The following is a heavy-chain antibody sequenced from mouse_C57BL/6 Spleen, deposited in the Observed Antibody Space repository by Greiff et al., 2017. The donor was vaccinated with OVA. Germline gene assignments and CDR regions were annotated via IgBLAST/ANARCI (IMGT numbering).Heavy chain of an antibody. CDR3: ARRYYGSSVYAMDY. D-gene: IGHD1-1*01. Sequence: VQLQESGAELVKPGASVKMSCKASGYTFTSYWITWVKQRPGQGLEWIGDIYPGSGSTNYNEKFKSKATLTVDTSSSTAYMQLSSLTSEDSAVYYCARRYYGSSVYAMDYWGQGTSVTVSS. J-gene: IGHJ4*01. V-gene: IGHV1-55*01. CDR1: GYTFTSYW. CDR2: IYPGSGST.